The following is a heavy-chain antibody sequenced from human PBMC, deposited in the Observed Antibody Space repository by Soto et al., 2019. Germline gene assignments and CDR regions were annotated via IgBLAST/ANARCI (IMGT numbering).Heavy chain of an antibody. J-gene: IGHJ6*02. CDR1: GGSISSYY. Sequence: SETLSLTCTVSGGSISSYYWSWIRQPPGKGLEWIGYIYYSGSTNYNPSLKSRVTISVDTSKNQFSLKLSSVTAADTAVYYCAKVKIYDGMDVWGQGTKVTVSS. CDR3: AKVKIYDGMDV. V-gene: IGHV4-59*01. CDR2: IYYSGST.